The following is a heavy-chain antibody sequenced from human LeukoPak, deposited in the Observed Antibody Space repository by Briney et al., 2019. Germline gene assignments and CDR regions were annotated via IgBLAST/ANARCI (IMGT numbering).Heavy chain of an antibody. CDR3: ASIRGYYGSGSLRGTDKGYNWFDP. D-gene: IGHD3-10*01. CDR1: GYTFTSYY. J-gene: IGHJ5*02. Sequence: GASVKVSFKASGYTFTSYYMHWVRQAPGQGLEWMGIINPSGGSTSYAQKFQGRVTMTTDTSTSTAYMELRSLRSDDTAVYYCASIRGYYGSGSLRGTDKGYNWFDPWGQGTLVTVSS. CDR2: INPSGGST. V-gene: IGHV1-46*01.